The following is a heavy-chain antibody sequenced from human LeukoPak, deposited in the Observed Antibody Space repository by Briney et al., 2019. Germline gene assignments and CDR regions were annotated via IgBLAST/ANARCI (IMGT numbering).Heavy chain of an antibody. CDR3: ARGRARTAPFDY. CDR2: IYYSGST. V-gene: IGHV4-59*12. D-gene: IGHD5-24*01. Sequence: SETLSLTCTVSGGSISSYYWSWIRQPPGKGLEWIGYIYYSGSTNYNPSLKSRVTISVDTSKNQFSLKLSSVTAADTAVYYCARGRARTAPFDYWGQGTLVTVSS. J-gene: IGHJ4*02. CDR1: GGSISSYY.